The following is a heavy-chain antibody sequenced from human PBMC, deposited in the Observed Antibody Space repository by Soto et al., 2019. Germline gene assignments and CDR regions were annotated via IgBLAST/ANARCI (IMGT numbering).Heavy chain of an antibody. D-gene: IGHD2-2*02. CDR1: GGSISSSNC. Sequence: SETLSLTCVVSGGSISSSNCRSWVRQPPGKGLEWIGEIYHSGSTNYNPSLKSRVTISVDKSKNQFSLKLSSVTAADTAVYYCAREYCSSTSCYTLAGMDVWGQGTTVTAP. CDR2: IYHSGST. CDR3: AREYCSSTSCYTLAGMDV. V-gene: IGHV4-4*02. J-gene: IGHJ6*02.